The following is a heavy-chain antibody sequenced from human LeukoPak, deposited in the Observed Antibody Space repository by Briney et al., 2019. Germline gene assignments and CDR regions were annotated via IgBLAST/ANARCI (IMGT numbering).Heavy chain of an antibody. CDR3: AKKAGCSSTSCYHFDY. J-gene: IGHJ4*02. D-gene: IGHD2-2*01. CDR1: GFTFSSYA. V-gene: IGHV3-23*01. CDR2: ISGSGGST. Sequence: GGSLRLSCAASGFTFSSYAMSWVRQAPGKGLEWVSAISGSGGSTYYADSAKGRFTISRDNSKNTLYLQMNSLRAEDTAVYYCAKKAGCSSTSCYHFDYWGQGTLVTVSS.